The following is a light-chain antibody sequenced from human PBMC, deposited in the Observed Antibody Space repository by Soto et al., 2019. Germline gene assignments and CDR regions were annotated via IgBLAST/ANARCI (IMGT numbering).Light chain of an antibody. J-gene: IGKJ1*01. CDR2: GTS. CDR1: QSVTSSY. Sequence: EIALTQSPGTLSLSPGERPTLTCTPSQSVTSSYLAWYQQKPGQAPRXXIYGTSNRATGIPDRFSGSGSGTDFTLTISRLEPEDVAVDECQQYGSSHRGFRQGTKVDIK. CDR3: QQYGSSHRG. V-gene: IGKV3-20*01.